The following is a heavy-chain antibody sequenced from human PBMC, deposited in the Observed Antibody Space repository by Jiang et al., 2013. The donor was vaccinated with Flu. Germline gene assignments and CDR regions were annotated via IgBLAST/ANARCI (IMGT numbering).Heavy chain of an antibody. CDR3: AREAVYYDILTGEWFYFDY. D-gene: IGHD3-9*01. CDR1: GDSVSSNSAA. V-gene: IGHV6-1*01. J-gene: IGHJ4*02. Sequence: QTLSLTCAISGDSVSSNSAAWNWIRQPPSRGLEWLGRTYYRSKWYNDYAVSVKSRITINPDTSRNQFSLQLNSVTPEDTAVYYCAREAVYYDILTGEWFYFDYWGQGTLVTVSS. CDR2: TYYRSKWYN.